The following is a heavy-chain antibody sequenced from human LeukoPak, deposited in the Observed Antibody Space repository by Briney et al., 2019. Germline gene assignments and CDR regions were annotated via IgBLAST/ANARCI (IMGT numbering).Heavy chain of an antibody. CDR2: IYYSGST. J-gene: IGHJ4*02. D-gene: IGHD1-14*01. CDR3: ARLVYRLSTGYYFDY. Sequence: SETLSLTCTVSGGSISSDYWGWLRQPPGKGLEWIGYIYYSGSTNYNPSLKSRVTISVDTSKNQLSLRLSSVTAADTAVFYCARLVYRLSTGYYFDYWGQGTLVTVSS. CDR1: GGSISSDY. V-gene: IGHV4-59*08.